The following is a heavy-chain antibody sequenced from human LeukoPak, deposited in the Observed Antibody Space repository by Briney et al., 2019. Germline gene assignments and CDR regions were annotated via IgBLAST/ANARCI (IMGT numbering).Heavy chain of an antibody. D-gene: IGHD3-10*01. J-gene: IGHJ4*02. V-gene: IGHV3-21*01. CDR2: ITSSSSYK. CDR1: GFTFSNYN. Sequence: GGSLRLSCAAPGFTFSNYNMNWVRQAPGKGLEWISSITSSSSYKFYADSVKGRFTISRDNAKNSLYLQMNSLRAEDTAVYYCARVVDYYGSGDFDYWGQGTLVTVSS. CDR3: ARVVDYYGSGDFDY.